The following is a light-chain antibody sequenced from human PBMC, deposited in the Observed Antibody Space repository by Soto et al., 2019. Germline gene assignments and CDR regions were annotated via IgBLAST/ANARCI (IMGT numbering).Light chain of an antibody. CDR3: SSYTSSSTLWV. J-gene: IGLJ3*02. CDR2: DVS. Sequence: QSALTQPASVSGSPGQSITISCTGTSSDVGGYNYVSWYQQHPGKAPILMIYDVSNRPSGVSNRFSGSKSGNTASLTISGLQAEDEADDYCSSYTSSSTLWVFGVGTKLTVL. V-gene: IGLV2-14*01. CDR1: SSDVGGYNY.